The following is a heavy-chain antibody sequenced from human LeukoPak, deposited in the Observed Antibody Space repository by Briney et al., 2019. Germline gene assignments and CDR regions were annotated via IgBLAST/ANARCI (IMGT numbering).Heavy chain of an antibody. D-gene: IGHD1-26*01. J-gene: IGHJ4*02. CDR3: ARLRGSYYFDY. CDR2: IYYSGST. CDR1: GGSISSSSYY. V-gene: IGHV4-39*01. Sequence: PSETLSLTCTVSGGSISSSSYYWGWIRQPPGKGLEWIGSIYYSGSTYYNPSLKSRVTISVDTSENQFSLKLSSVTAADTAVYYCARLRGSYYFDYWGQGTLVTVSS.